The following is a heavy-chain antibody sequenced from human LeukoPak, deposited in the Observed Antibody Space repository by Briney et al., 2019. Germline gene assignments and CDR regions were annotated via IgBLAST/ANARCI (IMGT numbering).Heavy chain of an antibody. Sequence: SETLSLTCAVYGGSFSGYYWSWIRQPPGKGLEWIGEINHSGSTNYNPSLKSRVTISVDTSKNQFSLKLSSVTAADTAVYHCARSSHTFYYDSSGYYYWGQGTLVTVSS. CDR3: ARSSHTFYYDSSGYYY. CDR2: INHSGST. J-gene: IGHJ4*02. D-gene: IGHD3-22*01. CDR1: GGSFSGYY. V-gene: IGHV4-34*01.